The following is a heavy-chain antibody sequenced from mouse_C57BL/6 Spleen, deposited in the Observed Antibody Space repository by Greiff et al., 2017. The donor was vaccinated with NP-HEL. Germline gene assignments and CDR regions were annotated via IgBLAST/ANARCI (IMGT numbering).Heavy chain of an antibody. Sequence: QVQLQQPGAELVMPGASVKLSCKASGYTFTSYWMHWVKQRPGQGLEWIGEIDPSDSYTNYNQKFKGKSTVTVDKSSSTAYMQLSSLTSEDSAVYGCARIDDWGQGTTLTVSS. CDR1: GYTFTSYW. CDR3: ARIDD. J-gene: IGHJ2*01. V-gene: IGHV1-69*01. CDR2: IDPSDSYT.